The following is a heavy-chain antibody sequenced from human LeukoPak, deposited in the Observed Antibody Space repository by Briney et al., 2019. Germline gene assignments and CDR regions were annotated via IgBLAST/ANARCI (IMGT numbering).Heavy chain of an antibody. Sequence: GGSLRLSCAASGFTFSSYAMHWVRQAPGKGLEWVAVISYDGSNKYYADSVKGRFTISRDNSKNTLYLQMNSLRAEDTAVYYCAKSIRTYSGYDHWGQGTLVTVSS. CDR1: GFTFSSYA. CDR3: AKSIRTYSGYDH. CDR2: ISYDGSNK. D-gene: IGHD5-12*01. V-gene: IGHV3-30*04. J-gene: IGHJ4*02.